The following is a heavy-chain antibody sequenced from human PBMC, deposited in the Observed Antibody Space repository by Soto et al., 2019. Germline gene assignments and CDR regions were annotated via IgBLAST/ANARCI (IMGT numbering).Heavy chain of an antibody. Sequence: PGGSLRLSCTASGFTFDEYAMHWVRQAPGKGLEWVSGISWNSGGIDYVDSVKGRFTISRDNAKNSLYLQMNSLRADDTALYYCAKDLVPPGRVGFGPDYDFWSGYFDSWGQGTLVTVSS. CDR1: GFTFDEYA. J-gene: IGHJ4*02. CDR2: ISWNSGGI. V-gene: IGHV3-9*01. CDR3: AKDLVPPGRVGFGPDYDFWSGYFDS. D-gene: IGHD3-3*01.